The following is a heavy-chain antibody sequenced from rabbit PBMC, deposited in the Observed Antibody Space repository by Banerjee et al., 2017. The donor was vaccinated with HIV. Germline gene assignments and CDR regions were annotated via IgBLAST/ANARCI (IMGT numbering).Heavy chain of an antibody. Sequence: QQQLVESGGGLVQPGGSLKLSCKASGFDFSRTGVSWVRQAPGKGLEWIGYIDILFGTTYAANGVNGRFTTSSPNAQNTLYLQLHTLTAADTATYFCVRGASDTGYYSLWGPGTLVTVS. J-gene: IGHJ4*01. V-gene: IGHV1S47*01. CDR2: IDILFGTT. CDR3: VRGASDTGYYSL. CDR1: GFDFSRTG. D-gene: IGHD1-1*01.